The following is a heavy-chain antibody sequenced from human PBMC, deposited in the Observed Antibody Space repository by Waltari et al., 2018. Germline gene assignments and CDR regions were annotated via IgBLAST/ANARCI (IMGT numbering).Heavy chain of an antibody. D-gene: IGHD3-3*01. CDR1: GFTFSSYA. V-gene: IGHV3-23*03. J-gene: IGHJ4*02. Sequence: EVQLLESGGGLVQPGGSLRLSCAASGFTFSSYAMSWVRQAPGKGLEWVSVIYSGGSTYYADSVKGRFTISRDNSKNTLYLQMNSLRAEDTAVYYCAKEAGFLEWLYFDYWGQGTLVTVSS. CDR2: IYSGGST. CDR3: AKEAGFLEWLYFDY.